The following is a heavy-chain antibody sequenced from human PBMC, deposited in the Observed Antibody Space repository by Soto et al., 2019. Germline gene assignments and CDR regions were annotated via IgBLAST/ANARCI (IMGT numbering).Heavy chain of an antibody. D-gene: IGHD3-16*02. CDR2: TYYRSKWYN. CDR3: LRSARRRMITFGGVISSYMDV. CDR1: GDSVSSNSAA. J-gene: IGHJ6*03. V-gene: IGHV6-1*01. Sequence: PSQTLSLTCAISGDSVSSNSAAWNWIRQSPSRGLEWLGRTYYRSKWYNDYAVSVESRITINPDTSKNQFSLQLNSVTPEDTAVYYCLRSARRRMITFGGVISSYMDVWGKVTTVTVAS.